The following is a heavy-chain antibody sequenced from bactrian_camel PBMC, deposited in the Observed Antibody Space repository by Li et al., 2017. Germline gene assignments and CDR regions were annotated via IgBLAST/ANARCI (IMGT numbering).Heavy chain of an antibody. D-gene: IGHD3*01. CDR1: GYTSKSGC. CDR3: AAGSQPSGVTWRASARYDS. V-gene: IGHV3S40*01. Sequence: DVQLVESGGASVQPGGSLTLSCVVSGYTSKSGCMGWFRQAPGKEREGVAAMYQGGAKTYYADSVKGRFTISQDNAKNTLYLQMNSLKPEDTGMYYYAAGSQPSGVTWRASARYDSWGQGTQVTVS. CDR2: MYQGGAKT. J-gene: IGHJ4*01.